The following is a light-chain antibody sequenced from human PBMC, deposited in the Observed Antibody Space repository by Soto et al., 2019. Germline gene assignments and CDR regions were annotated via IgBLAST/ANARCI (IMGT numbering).Light chain of an antibody. V-gene: IGKV1-27*01. CDR3: QQSYSTPIT. Sequence: DIQMTQSPSSLSASVVDRVTITCRASQSISNYLAWYQQKPGKVPKLLIYAASTLQSGVPSRFSGSGSGTDFTLTISSLQPEDVATYYCQQSYSTPITFGQGTRLEIK. CDR1: QSISNY. J-gene: IGKJ5*01. CDR2: AAS.